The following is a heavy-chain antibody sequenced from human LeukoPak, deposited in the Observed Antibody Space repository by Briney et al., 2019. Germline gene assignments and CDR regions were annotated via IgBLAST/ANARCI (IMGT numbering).Heavy chain of an antibody. CDR2: IIPIFGTA. CDR3: ARESPPPMTTVTNYFDY. V-gene: IGHV1-69*05. D-gene: IGHD4-17*01. Sequence: SVKVSCKASGGTFSSYAVSWVRQAPGQGLEWMGRIIPIFGTANYAQKFQGRVTITTDESTSTAYMELSSLRSEDTAVYYCARESPPPMTTVTNYFDYWGQGTLVTVSS. CDR1: GGTFSSYA. J-gene: IGHJ4*02.